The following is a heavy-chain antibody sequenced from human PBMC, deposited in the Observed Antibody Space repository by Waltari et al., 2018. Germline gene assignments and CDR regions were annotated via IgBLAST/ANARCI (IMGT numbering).Heavy chain of an antibody. J-gene: IGHJ4*02. D-gene: IGHD1-7*01. CDR2: ISADGMAE. CDR3: AREDWNYGRIPDS. CDR1: GFTFRIHA. Sequence: QVQLVESGGGVVQPGKSLRLSCAASGFTFRIHAMHWVRQAPGKGLGWVAIISADGMAEDESDSVKGRFTISRDNSGNTLYLQLNNLRAEDTAVYHCAREDWNYGRIPDSWGQGTLVTVSS. V-gene: IGHV3-33*05.